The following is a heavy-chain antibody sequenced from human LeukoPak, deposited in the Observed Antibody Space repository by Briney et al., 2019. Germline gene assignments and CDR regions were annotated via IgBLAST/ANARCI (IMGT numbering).Heavy chain of an antibody. D-gene: IGHD4-11*01. CDR2: ISYDGSNK. CDR1: GFTFSSYG. Sequence: GGSLRLSCAASGFTFSSYGMHWVRQAPGKGLEWVAVISYDGSNKYYADSVKGRFTISRDNSKNTLYLQMNSLRAEDTAVYYCAKGGTTPSPNYGMDVWGQGTTVTVSS. CDR3: AKGGTTPSPNYGMDV. V-gene: IGHV3-30*18. J-gene: IGHJ6*02.